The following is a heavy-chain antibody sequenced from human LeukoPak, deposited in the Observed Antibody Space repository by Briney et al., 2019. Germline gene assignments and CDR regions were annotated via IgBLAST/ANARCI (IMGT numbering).Heavy chain of an antibody. CDR1: GGSISSRSYY. D-gene: IGHD3-10*01. CDR2: IYYSGST. Sequence: SETLSLTCTVSGGSISSRSYYWGWIRQPPGKGLEWIGGIYYSGSTYYNPSLKSRVTISVDTSKNQFSLKLSSVTAADTAVYYCARGGLWFGELLSGHWHWFDPWGQGTLVTVSS. V-gene: IGHV4-39*07. J-gene: IGHJ5*02. CDR3: ARGGLWFGELLSGHWHWFDP.